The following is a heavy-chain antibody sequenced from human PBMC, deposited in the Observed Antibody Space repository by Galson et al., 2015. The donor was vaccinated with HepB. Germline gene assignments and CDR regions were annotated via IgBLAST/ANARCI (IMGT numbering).Heavy chain of an antibody. J-gene: IGHJ4*02. D-gene: IGHD5-12*01. CDR3: ARQLAIDY. CDR1: GFTFSTYA. CDR2: ISGIDGST. V-gene: IGHV3-23*01. Sequence: SLRLSCAASGFTFSTYAMSWVRQAPGKGLEWVSGISGIDGSTYYADSVKGRFTIPRDNSKNTLFLQMNSLRADGTAVYYCARQLAIDYWGQGTLVTVSS.